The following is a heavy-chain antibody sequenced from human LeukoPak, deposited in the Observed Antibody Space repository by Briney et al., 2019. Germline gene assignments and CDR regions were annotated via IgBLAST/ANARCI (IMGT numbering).Heavy chain of an antibody. J-gene: IGHJ5*02. CDR2: ISYDGSNK. D-gene: IGHD6-19*01. V-gene: IGHV3-30-3*01. Sequence: GGSLRLSCAASGFTFTSYWMHWVRQAPGKGLEWVAVISYDGSNKYYADSVKGRFTISRDNSKNTLYLQMNSLRAEDTAVYYCARSPRGNSSGWYNWFDPWGQGTLVTVSS. CDR3: ARSPRGNSSGWYNWFDP. CDR1: GFTFTSYW.